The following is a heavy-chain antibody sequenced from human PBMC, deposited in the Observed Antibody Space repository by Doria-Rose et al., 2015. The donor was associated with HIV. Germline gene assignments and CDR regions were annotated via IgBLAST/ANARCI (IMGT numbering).Heavy chain of an antibody. D-gene: IGHD2-15*01. CDR1: GFTFSRHT. V-gene: IGHV3-21*01. Sequence: VKPGGSLRLSCAASGFTFSRHTMAWVRQSPGKGLEYVSSISSNGYYIYYADSLRGRFTISRDNAKNSLYLQMDSLRAEDTAMYYCAGEPGYSYYSSGDAFDTWGQGTMVTVSS. CDR2: ISSNGYYI. CDR3: AGEPGYSYYSSGDAFDT. J-gene: IGHJ3*02.